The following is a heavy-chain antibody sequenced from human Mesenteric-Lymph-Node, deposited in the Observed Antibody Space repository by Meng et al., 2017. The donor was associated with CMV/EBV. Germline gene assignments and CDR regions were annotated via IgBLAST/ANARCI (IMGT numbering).Heavy chain of an antibody. CDR1: EFTFSSYE. Sequence: GESLKISCAASEFTFSSYEMDWFRQAPGKGLEWLSYISSGGNTIYYADSVKGRFTISRDNARNSLYLQMNSLRAEDTAVYYCASITLGGGFDVWGQGTMVTVSS. J-gene: IGHJ3*01. D-gene: IGHD3-16*01. CDR3: ASITLGGGFDV. V-gene: IGHV3-48*03. CDR2: ISSGGNTI.